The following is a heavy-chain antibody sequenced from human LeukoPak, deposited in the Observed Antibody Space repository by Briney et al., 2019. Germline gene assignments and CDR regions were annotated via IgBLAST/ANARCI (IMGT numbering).Heavy chain of an antibody. D-gene: IGHD2-15*01. Sequence: PGGSLRLSCEASEFTFRNYWMHWVRQAPGKGLVWVSRIDNDGSDTIYADSVKGQFTISRDNAKNTVYLQMNSLRAEDTAIYYCARGGYSHGFDIWGQGAMVTVSS. CDR1: EFTFRNYW. J-gene: IGHJ3*02. CDR2: IDNDGSDT. V-gene: IGHV3-74*01. CDR3: ARGGYSHGFDI.